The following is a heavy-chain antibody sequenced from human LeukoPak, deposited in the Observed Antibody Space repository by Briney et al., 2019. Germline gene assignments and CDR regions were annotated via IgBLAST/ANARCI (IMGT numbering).Heavy chain of an antibody. V-gene: IGHV4-59*01. CDR2: IYYSGST. D-gene: IGHD3-10*01. CDR3: VRSYGSGSYFSYYYYYMDV. J-gene: IGHJ6*03. CDR1: GGSISSYY. Sequence: PSETLSLTCTVSGGSISSYYWSWIRQPPGKGLEWIGYIYYSGSTNYNPSLKSRVTISVDTSKNQFSLKLSSVTAADTAVYYCVRSYGSGSYFSYYYYYMDVWGKGTTVTVSS.